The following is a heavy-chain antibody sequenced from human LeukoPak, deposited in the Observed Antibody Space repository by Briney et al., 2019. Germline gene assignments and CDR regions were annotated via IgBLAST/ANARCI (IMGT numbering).Heavy chain of an antibody. D-gene: IGHD3-22*01. CDR3: ARDHTDSSGYWGNWFDP. Sequence: GGSLRLSCAASGFTFSNYGMHWVRQAPGKGLEWVAVIWYDGSNKYYADSVKGRFTISRDNSKNTLYLQMNSLRAEDTAVYYCARDHTDSSGYWGNWFDPWGQGTLVTVSS. CDR2: IWYDGSNK. CDR1: GFTFSNYG. J-gene: IGHJ5*02. V-gene: IGHV3-33*01.